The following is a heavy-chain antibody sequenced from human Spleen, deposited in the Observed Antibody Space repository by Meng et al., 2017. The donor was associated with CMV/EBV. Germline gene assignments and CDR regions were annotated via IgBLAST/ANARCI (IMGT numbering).Heavy chain of an antibody. V-gene: IGHV3-74*01. J-gene: IGHJ4*02. CDR1: GFTFSSYW. Sequence: GGSLRLSCAASGFTFSSYWMHWVRQAPGKGLVWVSRINSDGSSTSYADSVKGRFTISRDNSQNTLYLQVDSLRAEDTAVYYCAKLRVASFWSGPPDCWGQGTLVTVSS. CDR3: AKLRVASFWSGPPDC. D-gene: IGHD3-3*01. CDR2: INSDGSST.